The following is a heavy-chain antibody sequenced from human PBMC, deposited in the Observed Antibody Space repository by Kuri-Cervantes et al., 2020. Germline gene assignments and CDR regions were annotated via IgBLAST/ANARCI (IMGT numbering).Heavy chain of an antibody. CDR1: GYTSTSYG. Sequence: SVKVSCKASGYTSTSYGNSWVRQAPGQGLEWMGGNIPFRGRPIYAPKFQDRVTITADTSTSTAYMDLRSLTSEDTAVYYCERGGPPMVRGFSSATYYMDVWGKGTTVTVSS. CDR2: NIPFRGRP. D-gene: IGHD3-10*01. J-gene: IGHJ6*03. CDR3: ERGGPPMVRGFSSATYYMDV. V-gene: IGHV1-69*10.